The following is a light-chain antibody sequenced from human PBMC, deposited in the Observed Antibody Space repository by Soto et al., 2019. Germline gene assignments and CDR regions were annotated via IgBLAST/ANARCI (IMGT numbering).Light chain of an antibody. CDR2: AAS. J-gene: IGKJ4*01. Sequence: DIQMTQSPSSLSASVGDRVTLTCRASQNLYIYLNWYQQRPGKAPELLIYAASSLQSGVPSRFSGSGSETDFTLTISSLQPADFATYYCQQSFTTPTFGGGTKVDI. CDR1: QNLYIY. CDR3: QQSFTTPT. V-gene: IGKV1-39*01.